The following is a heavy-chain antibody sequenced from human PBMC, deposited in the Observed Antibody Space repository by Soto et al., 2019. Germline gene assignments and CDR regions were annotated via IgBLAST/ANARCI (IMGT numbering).Heavy chain of an antibody. CDR1: GFTFSSYA. V-gene: IGHV3-23*01. D-gene: IGHD3-10*01. CDR3: AKRRSRFGDFIGSPFDS. CDR2: IGGRGGST. Sequence: EVQLLESGGGLVQPGGSLRLSCAASGFTFSSYAMSWVRQAPGKGLEWVSAIGGRGGSTYYADSVKGRFTISRDNSKNTLYLQMKSLRAKDTAVYYCAKRRSRFGDFIGSPFDSWGQGTLVTVSS. J-gene: IGHJ4*02.